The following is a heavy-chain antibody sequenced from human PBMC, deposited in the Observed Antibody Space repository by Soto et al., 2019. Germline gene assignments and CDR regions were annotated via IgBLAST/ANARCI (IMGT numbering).Heavy chain of an antibody. CDR3: LGEVGFHLIY. D-gene: IGHD1-26*01. J-gene: IGHJ4*02. Sequence: EVQLVESGGGLVQPGGSLRLSCAASGFTFSTHSMNWVRQAPGKGLEWISYITSSSVTMYADSVKGRFTISRDNAKNSLYLQMNSLRAEDTAVYFCLGEVGFHLIYWGQGTLVTVSS. CDR1: GFTFSTHS. CDR2: ITSSSVT. V-gene: IGHV3-48*01.